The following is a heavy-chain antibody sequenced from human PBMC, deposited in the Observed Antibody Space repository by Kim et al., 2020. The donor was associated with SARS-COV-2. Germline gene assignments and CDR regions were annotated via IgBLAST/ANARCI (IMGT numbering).Heavy chain of an antibody. Sequence: GGSLRLSCAASGLTLRSYAMNWVRQGPGKGLEWVSSITRGGDTYYAASVKCRFTISRDNFKDTLSLQMNSLRAEDTGNYYCVPCVTLADRSGWCTFFDH. CDR1: GLTLRSYA. D-gene: IGHD6-19*01. J-gene: IGHJ4*01. V-gene: IGHV3-23*01. CDR3: VPCVTLADRSGWCTFFDH. CDR2: ITRGGDT.